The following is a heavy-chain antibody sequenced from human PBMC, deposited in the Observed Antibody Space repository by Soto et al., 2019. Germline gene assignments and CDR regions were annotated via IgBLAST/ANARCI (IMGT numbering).Heavy chain of an antibody. D-gene: IGHD3-3*01. CDR2: ISYDGSEK. V-gene: IGHV3-30*03. J-gene: IGHJ4*02. CDR3: ARAHYDLWSGTRDYFDY. Sequence: QVQLVESGGGVVQSGKSLRLSCAASGFTFRNYAMHWVRQAPGKGLEWVAVISYDGSEKFYAASVEGRFAISRDKSGNTVYLQINSLRVEDTAVYYCARAHYDLWSGTRDYFDYWGQGALVTVSS. CDR1: GFTFRNYA.